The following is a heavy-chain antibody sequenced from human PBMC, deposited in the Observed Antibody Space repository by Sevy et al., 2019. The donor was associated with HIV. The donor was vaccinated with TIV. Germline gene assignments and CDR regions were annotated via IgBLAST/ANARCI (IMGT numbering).Heavy chain of an antibody. V-gene: IGHV1-3*01. CDR2: IVFGNGRT. J-gene: IGHJ4*02. D-gene: IGHD1-1*01. Sequence: ASVKVSCKASASIFTYYALHWVRQAPGQRPEWMGWIVFGNGRTKYSEDFQGRVTFTRDRSARIANMGMSSLRTEDTAVYYCARGWGTTLTNFGYWGQGSLVTVSS. CDR1: ASIFTYYA. CDR3: ARGWGTTLTNFGY.